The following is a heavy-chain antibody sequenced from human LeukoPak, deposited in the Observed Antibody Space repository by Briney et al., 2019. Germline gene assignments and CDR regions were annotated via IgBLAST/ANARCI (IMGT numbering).Heavy chain of an antibody. D-gene: IGHD6-6*01. CDR2: IYYSGST. CDR3: ARDSSSSVRDTGGVWFDP. CDR1: GGSISSGGYY. V-gene: IGHV4-31*03. Sequence: SETLSLTCTVSGGSISSGGYYWSWIRQHPGKGLEWIGYIYYSGSTYYNPSLKSRVTISVDTSKNQFSLKLSSVTAADTAVYYCARDSSSSVRDTGGVWFDPWGQGTLVTVSS. J-gene: IGHJ5*02.